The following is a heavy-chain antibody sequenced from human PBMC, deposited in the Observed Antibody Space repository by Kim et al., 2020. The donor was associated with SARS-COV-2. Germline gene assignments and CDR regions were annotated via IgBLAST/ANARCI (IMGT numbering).Heavy chain of an antibody. Sequence: SLLLSCAASGFTFTTYGMSWVRQAPGKGLEWVSAITGNGAITYYADSVRGRFTISRDNSKNTLYLQMNSLRAEDTAVYYCAKRGVDAVMGRLCDYWGQGTLVTVSS. J-gene: IGHJ4*02. CDR2: ITGNGAIT. CDR3: AKRGVDAVMGRLCDY. D-gene: IGHD5-18*01. V-gene: IGHV3-23*01. CDR1: GFTFTTYG.